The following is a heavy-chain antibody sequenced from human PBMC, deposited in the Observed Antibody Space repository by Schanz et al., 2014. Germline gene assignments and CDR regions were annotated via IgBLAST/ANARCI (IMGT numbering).Heavy chain of an antibody. Sequence: DVHLVEPGGGLVQPGGSLRLSCAASGFTFSSYAMSWVCQAPGKGLEWVPAISGSGVSTYYAGFVKGRFTISRDNSKNTLYLQMNSLRAEDTAVYYCAKGRFGELSAFDIWGQGTMVTVSS. CDR2: ISGSGVST. CDR1: GFTFSSYA. V-gene: IGHV3-23*04. J-gene: IGHJ3*02. CDR3: AKGRFGELSAFDI. D-gene: IGHD3-10*01.